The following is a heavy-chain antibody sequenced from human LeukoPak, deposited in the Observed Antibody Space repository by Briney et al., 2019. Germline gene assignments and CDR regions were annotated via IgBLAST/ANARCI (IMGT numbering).Heavy chain of an antibody. Sequence: SETLSLTCTVSGDSISGKYWSWIRRPAGKGLEWLGRIYSSGTTDYGPSLMSRVTMSLDTSKTHISLRLRSVTAADTAVYYCARLDILVPRAVEWFDPWGQGTVVTVSS. CDR3: ARLDILVPRAVEWFDP. CDR1: GDSISGKY. V-gene: IGHV4-4*07. J-gene: IGHJ5*01. CDR2: IYSSGTT. D-gene: IGHD2-2*01.